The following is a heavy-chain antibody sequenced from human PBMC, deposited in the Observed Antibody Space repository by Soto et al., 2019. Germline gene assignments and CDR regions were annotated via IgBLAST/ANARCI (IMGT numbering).Heavy chain of an antibody. J-gene: IGHJ6*02. CDR1: GFTFSAHW. CDR3: ARPVRGSPEDV. D-gene: IGHD3-16*01. Sequence: EVQLVESGGGLVQPGGSLRLSFEASGFTFSAHWVGWVRQAPGKGLQWVATIKTDGSEKYYVDSVTGRFTISRDNDKNSLYLQLNTLRAEDTGVYYCARPVRGSPEDVWGQGTTVTVSS. V-gene: IGHV3-7*05. CDR2: IKTDGSEK.